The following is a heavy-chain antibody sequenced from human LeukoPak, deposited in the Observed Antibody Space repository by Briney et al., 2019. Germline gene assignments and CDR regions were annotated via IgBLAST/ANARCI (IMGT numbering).Heavy chain of an antibody. CDR1: GGSISISNYY. J-gene: IGHJ4*01. Sequence: PSETLSLTCTVSGGSISISNYYWGWLRQPPGKGLEWIGTIYYTGSTYYNPSLKSRVSISVDTSKNQFSLMVTSVTAADTAVYYCARHRDYNVDYFDYWGQGTLVTVSS. CDR2: IYYTGST. V-gene: IGHV4-39*01. CDR3: ARHRDYNVDYFDY. D-gene: IGHD4-11*01.